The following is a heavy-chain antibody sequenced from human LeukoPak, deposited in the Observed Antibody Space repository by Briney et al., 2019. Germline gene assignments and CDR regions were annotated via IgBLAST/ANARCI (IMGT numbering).Heavy chain of an antibody. CDR1: GGSISSYY. V-gene: IGHV4-59*12. Sequence: PSETLSLTCTVSGGSISSYYWSWIRQPPGKGLEWIGYIYYSGSTNYNPSLKSRVTISVDTSKNQFSLKLSSVTAADTAVYYCARRLYYYDSSKPFDIWGQGTMVTVSS. CDR2: IYYSGST. J-gene: IGHJ3*02. CDR3: ARRLYYYDSSKPFDI. D-gene: IGHD3-22*01.